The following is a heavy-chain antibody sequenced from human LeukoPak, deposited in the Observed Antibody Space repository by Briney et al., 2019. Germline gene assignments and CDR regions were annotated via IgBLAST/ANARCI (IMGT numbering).Heavy chain of an antibody. Sequence: SETLSLTCTVSGGSISSYYWSWIRQPPGKGLEWIGYIYYSGSTNYNPSLKSRVTISVDTSKNQFSLKLSSVTPEDTAVYYCARDPVGGSTIFDYWGQGTLVTVSS. CDR2: IYYSGST. CDR1: GGSISSYY. D-gene: IGHD1-26*01. CDR3: ARDPVGGSTIFDY. J-gene: IGHJ4*02. V-gene: IGHV4-59*12.